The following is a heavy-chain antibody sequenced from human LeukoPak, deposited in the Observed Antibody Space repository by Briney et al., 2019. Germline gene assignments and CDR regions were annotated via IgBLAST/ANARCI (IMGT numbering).Heavy chain of an antibody. CDR1: GGSISSYY. D-gene: IGHD1-14*01. CDR3: ARAWRKSGAKWFDP. V-gene: IGHV4-59*01. CDR2: IYYSGST. J-gene: IGHJ5*02. Sequence: SETLSLTCTVSGGSISSYYWSWIRQPPGKGLEWIGYIYYSGSTDYNPSLKSRVTISVDTSKNQFSLKLTSVTAADTAVYYCARAWRKSGAKWFDPWGQGTLVTVSS.